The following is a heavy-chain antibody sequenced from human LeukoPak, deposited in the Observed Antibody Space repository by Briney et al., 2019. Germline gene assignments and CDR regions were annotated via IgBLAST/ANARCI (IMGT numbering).Heavy chain of an antibody. J-gene: IGHJ6*03. Sequence: SETLSLTCAVYGGSFSGYYWSWIGQSPGKGLEWIGETYHSGSTNYNSSRKSRVTISLDTSKNQFSLKLSSVTAADTAVYYCARGRRIVVVLGATRTHRDYYMDVWGKGTTVTVSS. V-gene: IGHV4-34*01. D-gene: IGHD2-15*01. CDR2: TYHSGST. CDR1: GGSFSGYY. CDR3: ARGRRIVVVLGATRTHRDYYMDV.